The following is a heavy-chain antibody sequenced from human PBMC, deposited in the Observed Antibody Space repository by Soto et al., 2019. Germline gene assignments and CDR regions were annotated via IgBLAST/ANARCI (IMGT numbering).Heavy chain of an antibody. CDR1: GFTFSSYA. CDR3: AKGSSSGNKNDY. D-gene: IGHD6-13*01. CDR2: ISGSGGST. V-gene: IGHV3-23*01. Sequence: GSLRLSCAASGFTFSSYAMSWVRQAPGKGLEWVSAISGSGGSTYYADSVKGRFTISRDNSKNTLYLQMNSLRAEDTAVYYCAKGSSSGNKNDYWGQGTLVTVSS. J-gene: IGHJ4*02.